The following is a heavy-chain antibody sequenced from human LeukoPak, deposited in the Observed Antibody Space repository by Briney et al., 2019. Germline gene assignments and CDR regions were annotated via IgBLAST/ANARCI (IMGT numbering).Heavy chain of an antibody. CDR2: INPNSGGT. D-gene: IGHD6-13*01. CDR3: AMLSSSSYYFDY. Sequence: ASVKVSCKASGYTFTGYYMHWVRQAPGQGLEWMGWINPNSGGTNYAQKFQGRVTMTRDTSISTAYMELSRLRSDDTAVYYCAMLSSSSYYFDYWGQGTPVTVSS. J-gene: IGHJ4*02. V-gene: IGHV1-2*02. CDR1: GYTFTGYY.